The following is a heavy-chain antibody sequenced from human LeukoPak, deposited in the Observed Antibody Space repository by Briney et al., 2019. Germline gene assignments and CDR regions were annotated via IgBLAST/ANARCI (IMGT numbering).Heavy chain of an antibody. V-gene: IGHV4-34*01. J-gene: IGHJ4*02. CDR1: GGSFSGYY. Sequence: PSETLSLTCAVYGGSFSGYYWSWIRQPPGKGMEWIGEINHSGSTNYNPSLKSRVTISVDTSKNQFSLKLSSVTAAVTAVYYCARLIYRSGGSCRDYWGQGTLVTVSS. CDR3: ARLIYRSGGSCRDY. CDR2: INHSGST. D-gene: IGHD2-15*01.